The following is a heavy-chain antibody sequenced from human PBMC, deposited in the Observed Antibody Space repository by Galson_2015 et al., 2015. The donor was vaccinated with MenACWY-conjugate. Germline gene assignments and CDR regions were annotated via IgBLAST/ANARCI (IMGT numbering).Heavy chain of an antibody. CDR3: ARGSCSGGSCYSGVFDY. D-gene: IGHD2-15*01. CDR2: INAGNGNT. V-gene: IGHV1-3*01. CDR1: GYTFTSYA. J-gene: IGHJ4*02. Sequence: SVKVSCKASGYTFTSYAMHWVRQAPGQRLEWMGWINAGNGNTKYSQKFQGRVTITRDTSASTAYMELSSLRSEDTAVYYCARGSCSGGSCYSGVFDYWGQGTLVTVSS.